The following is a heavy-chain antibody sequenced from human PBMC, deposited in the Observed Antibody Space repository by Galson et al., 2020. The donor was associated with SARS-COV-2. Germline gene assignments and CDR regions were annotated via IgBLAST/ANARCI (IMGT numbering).Heavy chain of an antibody. CDR3: ARDLSSTVVTKNAFDI. J-gene: IGHJ3*02. CDR2: IYYSGST. D-gene: IGHD4-17*01. Sequence: ETSETLSLTCTVSGGSISSGDYYWSWIRQPPGKGLEWIGYIYYSGSTYYNPSLKSRVTISVDTSKNQFSLKLSSVTAAETAVYYCARDLSSTVVTKNAFDIWGQGTIVTVSS. CDR1: GGSISSGDYY. V-gene: IGHV4-30-4*01.